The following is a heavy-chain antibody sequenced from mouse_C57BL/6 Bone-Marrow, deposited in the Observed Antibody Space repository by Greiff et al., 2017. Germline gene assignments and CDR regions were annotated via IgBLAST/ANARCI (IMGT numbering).Heavy chain of an antibody. CDR2: IGPSASCS. V-gene: IGHV1-69*01. CDR1: GYTFTSYW. CDR3: AREGYGY. D-gene: IGHD1-1*02. J-gene: IGHJ2*01. Sequence: QVQLMQPGAELVLPGASVKLSCKASGYTFTSYWMNWVRQSPGQGLEWIGEIGPSASCSNYNHKFKGKSPLTVDKSSSAADMQLSSLTSEDSAVYHCAREGYGYWGQGTTLTVSS.